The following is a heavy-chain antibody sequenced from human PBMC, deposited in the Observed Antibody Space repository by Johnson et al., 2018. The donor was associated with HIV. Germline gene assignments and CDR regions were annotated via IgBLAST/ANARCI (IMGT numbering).Heavy chain of an antibody. V-gene: IGHV3-20*04. CDR1: GFTFDDSG. D-gene: IGHD3-22*01. CDR2: INWNGGST. CDR3: ATHYYDSINAFDI. J-gene: IGHJ3*02. Sequence: VQLVESGGGVVRPGGSLRLSCAASGFTFDDSGMSWVRQAPGKGLEWVSGINWNGGSTGYADSVKGRFTISRDNAKKSLYLQMNSLRVEDTALYYCATHYYDSINAFDIWGQGTMVTVSS.